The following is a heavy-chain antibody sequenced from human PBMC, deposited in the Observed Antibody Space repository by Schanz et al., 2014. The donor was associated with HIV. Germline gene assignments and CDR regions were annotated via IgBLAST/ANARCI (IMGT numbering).Heavy chain of an antibody. CDR3: ARDRLVWFGEFNGLDV. D-gene: IGHD3-10*01. V-gene: IGHV3-30*03. J-gene: IGHJ6*02. Sequence: VQLLESGGAVAQPGKSLTLACAASGFTFTSYGLHWVRQAPGKGLEWVAAISYDGNNQFYADSVKGRFTISRDNARNTLYLQMNSLRSEDTALYYCARDRLVWFGEFNGLDVWGQGTTV. CDR1: GFTFTSYG. CDR2: ISYDGNNQ.